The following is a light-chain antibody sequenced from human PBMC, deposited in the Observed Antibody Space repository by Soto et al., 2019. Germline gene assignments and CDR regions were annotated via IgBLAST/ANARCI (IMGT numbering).Light chain of an antibody. Sequence: EIGMTQSPATLSVSPGERATLSCRASQSVSSNLAWYQQKPGQAPRLLIYGASTRATGIPTRFSGSGSRTEFTITINNLPSEYFAVYYCQQYNNWPPLTFGQGTKVEIK. J-gene: IGKJ1*01. CDR1: QSVSSN. CDR2: GAS. CDR3: QQYNNWPPLT. V-gene: IGKV3-15*01.